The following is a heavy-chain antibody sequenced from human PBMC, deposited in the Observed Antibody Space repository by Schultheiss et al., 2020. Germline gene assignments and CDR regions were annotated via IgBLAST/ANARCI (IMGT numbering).Heavy chain of an antibody. J-gene: IGHJ4*02. CDR3: ARARGSGWAYYFDY. V-gene: IGHV3-74*01. CDR1: GFTFSSYW. Sequence: RGSLRLSCAASGFTFSSYWMHWVRQAPGKGLVWVSRINSDGSSTSYADSVKGRFTISRDNAKNTLYLQMNSLRAEDTAVYYCARARGSGWAYYFDYWGQGTLVTVSS. CDR2: INSDGSST. D-gene: IGHD6-19*01.